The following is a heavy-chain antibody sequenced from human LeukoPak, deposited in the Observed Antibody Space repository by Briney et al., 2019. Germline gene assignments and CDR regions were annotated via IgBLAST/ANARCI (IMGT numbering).Heavy chain of an antibody. J-gene: IGHJ4*02. D-gene: IGHD3-3*01. CDR1: GFSFSTYD. CDR2: LSSIGGTR. CDR3: ARAARPKLRFLDFDY. Sequence: GGSLRLSCVASGFSFSTYDMNWVRQAPGKGLEWVSYLSSIGGTRYYANSVKGRFTISRDDAKNSLYLQISSLRAEDTAVYYCARAARPKLRFLDFDYWGQGTLLTVSS. V-gene: IGHV3-48*01.